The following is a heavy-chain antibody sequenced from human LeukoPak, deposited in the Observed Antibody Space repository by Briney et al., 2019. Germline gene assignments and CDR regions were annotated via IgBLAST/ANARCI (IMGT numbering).Heavy chain of an antibody. CDR2: ISGSGGST. J-gene: IGHJ4*02. CDR3: AKESVVRRWLPYFDY. V-gene: IGHV3-23*01. Sequence: GGSLRLSCAASGFTFSSYAMSWVRQAPGKGLESVSAISGSGGSTYYADSVKGRFTISRDNSKNTLYLQMNSLRAEDTAVYYCAKESVVRRWLPYFDYWGQGTLVTVSS. CDR1: GFTFSSYA. D-gene: IGHD5-24*01.